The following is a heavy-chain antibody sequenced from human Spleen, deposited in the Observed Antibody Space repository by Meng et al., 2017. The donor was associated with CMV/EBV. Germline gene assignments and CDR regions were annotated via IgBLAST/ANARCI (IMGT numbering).Heavy chain of an antibody. D-gene: IGHD2-8*01. CDR1: TFTDFY. CDR2: INPNSGGT. CDR3: ARLFGYCTSITCQSFDP. V-gene: IGHV1-2*02. J-gene: IGHJ5*02. Sequence: TFTDFYMHWVRQAPGQGTEWMGWINPNSGGTNYAQRFQGRVTMTSDTSISTAYLDLSRLGSDDTAVYYCARLFGYCTSITCQSFDPWGQGTLVTVSS.